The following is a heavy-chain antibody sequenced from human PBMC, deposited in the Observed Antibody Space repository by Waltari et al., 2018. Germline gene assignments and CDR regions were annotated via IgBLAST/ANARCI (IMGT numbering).Heavy chain of an antibody. CDR2: SSGSGGST. CDR1: GFTFSSYA. V-gene: IGHV3-23*04. J-gene: IGHJ4*02. D-gene: IGHD6-13*01. CDR3: AKDLLYSSSLGYFDY. Sequence: EVQLVESGGGLVQHGGYLRLSCAASGFTFSSYAMSWVRQATGKGLEWISASSGSGGSTYYADSVKGRFTISRDNSKNTLYLQMNSLRAEDTAVYYCAKDLLYSSSLGYFDYWGQGTLVTVSS.